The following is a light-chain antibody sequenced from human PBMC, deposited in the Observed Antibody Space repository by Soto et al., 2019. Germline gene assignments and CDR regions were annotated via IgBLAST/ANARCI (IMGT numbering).Light chain of an antibody. J-gene: IGLJ2*01. CDR1: NSD. CDR3: SSYAGSTNLL. V-gene: IGLV2-8*01. Sequence: QSALTQPPSASGSPGQSVTISCTGTNSDVSWHQQHPGKAPRLVIYEVTKRPSGVPARFSGSESDNAASLTISGLQAEDEADYYCSSYAGSTNLLFGGGTKVTVL. CDR2: EVT.